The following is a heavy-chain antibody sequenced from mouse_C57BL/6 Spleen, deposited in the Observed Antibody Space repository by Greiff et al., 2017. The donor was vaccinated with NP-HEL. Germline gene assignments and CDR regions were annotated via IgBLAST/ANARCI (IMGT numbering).Heavy chain of an antibody. CDR1: GYNFTSYW. J-gene: IGHJ4*01. D-gene: IGHD3-2*02. V-gene: IGHV1-7*01. Sequence: VQLQQSGAELAKPGASVKLSCKASGYNFTSYWLHWVKQRPGQGLEWIGYINPSSGYTKYNQKFKDKATLTADKSSSTAYMQLSSLTYEDSAVYYCATAQATDYYAMDYWGQGTSVTVSS. CDR3: ATAQATDYYAMDY. CDR2: INPSSGYT.